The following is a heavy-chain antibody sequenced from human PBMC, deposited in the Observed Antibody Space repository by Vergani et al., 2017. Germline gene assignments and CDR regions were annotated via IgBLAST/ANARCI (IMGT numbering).Heavy chain of an antibody. J-gene: IGHJ3*01. CDR3: VRDTRRYFLDSIDGGDSDSPPFVPAV. CDR1: GGSISSYY. CDR2: IYYNGRT. D-gene: IGHD2-21*01. Sequence: QVQLQESGPGLVKPSETLSLTCTVSGGSISSYYWSWIRQSPGKGLEWIGNIYYNGRTKYNPSLKSRATISADTSKDQFSLRLTSMTAADTAVYYCVRDTRRYFLDSIDGGDSDSPPFVPAVWGLGTGVIVSS. V-gene: IGHV4-59*01.